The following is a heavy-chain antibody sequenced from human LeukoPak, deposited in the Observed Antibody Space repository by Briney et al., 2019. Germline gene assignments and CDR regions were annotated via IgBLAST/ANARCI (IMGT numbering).Heavy chain of an antibody. Sequence: SETLSLTCTVSGASISSYYWSWIRQPPGKGLEWIGCIYHDGDTKYNPSLESRVTISVDTSKNQFSLSLTSVTAADTAVYYCARDHRELGIRDAFDIWGQGTMVTVSS. D-gene: IGHD7-27*01. CDR2: IYHDGDT. CDR1: GASISSYY. V-gene: IGHV4-59*01. CDR3: ARDHRELGIRDAFDI. J-gene: IGHJ3*02.